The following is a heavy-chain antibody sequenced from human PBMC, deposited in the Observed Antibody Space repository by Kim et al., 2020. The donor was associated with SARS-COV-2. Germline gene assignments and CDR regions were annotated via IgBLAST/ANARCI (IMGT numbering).Heavy chain of an antibody. CDR1: GFTFSSYA. J-gene: IGHJ4*02. V-gene: IGHV3-30*04. Sequence: GGSLRLSCAASGFTFSSYAMHWVRQAPGKGLEWVAVISYDGSNKYYADSVKGRFTISRDNSKNTLYLQMNSLRAEDTAVYYCARDHERVEVVAATLDYWGQGTLVTVSS. CDR2: ISYDGSNK. D-gene: IGHD2-15*01. CDR3: ARDHERVEVVAATLDY.